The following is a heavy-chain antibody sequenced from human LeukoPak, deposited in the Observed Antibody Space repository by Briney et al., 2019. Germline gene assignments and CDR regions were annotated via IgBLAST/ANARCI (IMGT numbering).Heavy chain of an antibody. D-gene: IGHD5-24*01. CDR2: VFHSGTT. Sequence: KPSETLSLTCNVSGDSLTSHFWTWIRQPPGKGLEWIGYVFHSGTTNYSPSLKSRVTISLDTSKKQFYLRLASVTAADTAVYYCARRMATVTDAFDIWGRGTMVSVSS. CDR1: GDSLTSHF. V-gene: IGHV4-59*08. CDR3: ARRMATVTDAFDI. J-gene: IGHJ3*02.